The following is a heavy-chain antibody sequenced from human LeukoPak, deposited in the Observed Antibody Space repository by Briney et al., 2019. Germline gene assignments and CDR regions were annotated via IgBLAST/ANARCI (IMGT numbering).Heavy chain of an antibody. D-gene: IGHD6-13*01. J-gene: IGHJ5*02. CDR3: ARGTSIAAAGPNWFDP. Sequence: SETLSLTCTVSGGSVSSTHYWGWIRQPPGKGLEWIGSIYYGGSTYYNASLRSRVTTSVDTSKNQFSLKLSSVTAADTAVYYCARGTSIAAAGPNWFDPWGQGTLVTVSS. V-gene: IGHV4-39*07. CDR2: IYYGGST. CDR1: GGSVSSTHY.